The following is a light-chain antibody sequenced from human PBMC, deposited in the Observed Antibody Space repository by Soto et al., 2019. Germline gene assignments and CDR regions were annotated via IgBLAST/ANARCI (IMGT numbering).Light chain of an antibody. J-gene: IGKJ1*01. Sequence: EKVMTQSPATLSVFPGKRATLSCRASQSVGSNLAWYQQKPGQAPRLLIYGASTRASGIPARFSGSGSGTQFTLTISSLQSEDSAIYYCQQYNDRCTFDQGTKVEIK. V-gene: IGKV3-15*01. CDR3: QQYNDRCT. CDR2: GAS. CDR1: QSVGSN.